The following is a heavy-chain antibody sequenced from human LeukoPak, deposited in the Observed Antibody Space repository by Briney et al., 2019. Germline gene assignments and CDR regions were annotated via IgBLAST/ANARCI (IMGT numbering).Heavy chain of an antibody. J-gene: IGHJ1*01. CDR1: GFTFSSYG. CDR3: AKDGQGMATIPYEYFQH. D-gene: IGHD5-24*01. Sequence: GGSLRLSCAASGFTFSSYGMHWVRQAPGKGLEWVAFIRYDGSNKYYADSVKGRFTISRDNSKNTLYLQMNSLRAGDTAVYYCAKDGQGMATIPYEYFQHWGQGTLVTVSS. CDR2: IRYDGSNK. V-gene: IGHV3-30*02.